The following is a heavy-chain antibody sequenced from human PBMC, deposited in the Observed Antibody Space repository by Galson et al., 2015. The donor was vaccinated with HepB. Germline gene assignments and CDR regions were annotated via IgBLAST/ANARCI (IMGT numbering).Heavy chain of an antibody. Sequence: QSGAEVKKPGESLRISCKASGYSFTNQWITWVRQTPGKGLEWVGRIDPSDSYTQYSPSFQGHVSISTDKSISTAYLQWSSLKASDTAMYYCARHGIRGNPTMITASDYWGQGTLVTVSS. CDR3: ARHGIRGNPTMITASDY. CDR2: IDPSDSYT. D-gene: IGHD3-16*01. CDR1: GYSFTNQW. V-gene: IGHV5-10-1*01. J-gene: IGHJ4*02.